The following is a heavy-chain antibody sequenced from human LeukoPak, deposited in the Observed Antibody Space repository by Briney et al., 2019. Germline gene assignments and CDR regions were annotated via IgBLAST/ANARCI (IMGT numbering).Heavy chain of an antibody. CDR1: GFTFSSYS. V-gene: IGHV3-21*01. J-gene: IGHJ3*02. D-gene: IGHD3-22*01. CDR3: AGGYYDAYDAFDI. Sequence: GGSLRLSCAASGFTFSSYSMNWVRQAPGKGLEWVSSIISSSNYIYYADSVKGRFTISRDNAKNSLYLQINSLRAEDTAVYYCAGGYYDAYDAFDIWGQGTMVTVSS. CDR2: IISSSNYI.